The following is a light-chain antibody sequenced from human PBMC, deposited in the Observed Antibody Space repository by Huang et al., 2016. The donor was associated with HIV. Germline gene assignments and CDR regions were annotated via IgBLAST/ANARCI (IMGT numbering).Light chain of an antibody. CDR2: DTS. V-gene: IGKV3D-15*01. CDR3: QQYDNWPPGLT. CDR1: QNGRSN. Sequence: EIVMTQSPATLSVSPGGGATLSCRASQNGRSNVAWYQQTPGQAPRLLIYDTSTRASGVPARFSGSGSGTEFTLTISGLQSEDFAVYYCQQYDNWPPGLTFGGGTKVEI. J-gene: IGKJ4*01.